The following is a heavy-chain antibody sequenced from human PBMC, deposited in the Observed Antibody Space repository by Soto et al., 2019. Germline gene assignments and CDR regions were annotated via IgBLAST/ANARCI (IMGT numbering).Heavy chain of an antibody. D-gene: IGHD3-10*01. V-gene: IGHV4-34*01. CDR2: INESGNI. CDR3: ARGLILRFGELSPMGGYYFDTEV. CDR1: GGSCSGYQ. Sequence: QVPLQQWGAGLLKPSETRSLTCAVYGGSCSGYQCTWIRQTPGKGLEWIGEINESGNINYNPSINVRDTILLDTPKKQINLGVSSVTSAESSVDSCARGLILRFGELSPMGGYYFDTEVRGKGTTVNVS. J-gene: IGHJ6*03.